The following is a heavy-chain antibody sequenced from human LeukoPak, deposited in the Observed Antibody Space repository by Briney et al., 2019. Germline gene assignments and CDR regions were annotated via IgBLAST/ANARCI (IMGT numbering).Heavy chain of an antibody. Sequence: GGSLRLSCAASGFTFSSYAMHWVRQAPGKGLEWVAVISYDGSNKYYADSVKGRFTISRDNSKNTLYLQMNSLRAEDTAVYYCARMEYPRAFDIWGQGTMVTVSS. CDR1: GFTFSSYA. J-gene: IGHJ3*02. CDR2: ISYDGSNK. V-gene: IGHV3-30-3*01. CDR3: ARMEYPRAFDI. D-gene: IGHD2-2*01.